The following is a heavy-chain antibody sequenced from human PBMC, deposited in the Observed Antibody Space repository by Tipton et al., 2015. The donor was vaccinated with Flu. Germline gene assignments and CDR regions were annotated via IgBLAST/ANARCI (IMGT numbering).Heavy chain of an antibody. Sequence: QLVQSGAEVKKPGASVKVSCKASGYTFTGYYMHWVRQAPGQGLEWMGWINPNSGGTNYAQKFQGRVTMTRDTSISTAYMELSRLRSDDTAVYYCWGGSGKPIPDSDWFDPWGQGTLVTVSS. CDR2: INPNSGGT. J-gene: IGHJ5*02. CDR1: GYTFTGYY. CDR3: WGGSGKPIPDSDWFDP. V-gene: IGHV1-2*02. D-gene: IGHD3-10*01.